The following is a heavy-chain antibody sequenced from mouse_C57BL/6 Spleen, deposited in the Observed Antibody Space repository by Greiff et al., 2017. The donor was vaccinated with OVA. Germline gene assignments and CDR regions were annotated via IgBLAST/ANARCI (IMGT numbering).Heavy chain of an antibody. CDR3: ARGGFDY. CDR2: INPGSGGT. J-gene: IGHJ2*01. V-gene: IGHV1-54*01. CDR1: GYAFTNYL. Sequence: VQRVESGAELVRPGTSVKVSCKASGYAFTNYLIEWVKQRPGQGLEWIGVINPGSGGTNYNEKFKGKATLTADKSSSTAYMQLSSLTSEDSAVYFCARGGFDYWGQGTTLTVSS.